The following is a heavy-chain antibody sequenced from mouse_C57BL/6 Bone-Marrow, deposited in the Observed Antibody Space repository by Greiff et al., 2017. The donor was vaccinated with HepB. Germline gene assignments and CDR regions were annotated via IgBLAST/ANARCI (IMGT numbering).Heavy chain of an antibody. CDR2: INPSSGYT. Sequence: VKLVESGAELARPGASVKMSCKASGYTFTSYTMHWVKQRPGQGLEWIGYINPSSGYTKYNQKFKDKATLTADKSSSTAYMQLSSLTSEDSAVYYCAREERINYYYGSGAYWGQGTLVTVSA. J-gene: IGHJ3*01. D-gene: IGHD1-1*01. V-gene: IGHV1-4*01. CDR3: AREERINYYYGSGAY. CDR1: GYTFTSYT.